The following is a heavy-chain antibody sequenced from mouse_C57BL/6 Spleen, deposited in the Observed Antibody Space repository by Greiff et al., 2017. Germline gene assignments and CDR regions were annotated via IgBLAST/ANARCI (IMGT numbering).Heavy chain of an antibody. Sequence: QVQLQQPGPELVKPGALVKLSCKASGYTFTSYWMHWVKQRPGQGLEWIGNINPSNGGTNYNEKFKSKATLTVDKSSSTSYMQLSSLTSEYSAVYYCARSLTGYFDYWGQGTTLTVSS. D-gene: IGHD4-1*01. CDR3: ARSLTGYFDY. J-gene: IGHJ2*01. V-gene: IGHV1-53*01. CDR2: INPSNGGT. CDR1: GYTFTSYW.